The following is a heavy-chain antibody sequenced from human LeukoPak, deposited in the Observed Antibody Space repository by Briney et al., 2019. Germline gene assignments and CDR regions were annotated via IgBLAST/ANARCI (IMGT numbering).Heavy chain of an antibody. D-gene: IGHD3-22*01. CDR3: ASADSSGYASFDY. Sequence: SETLSLTCTVSGGSISSYYWSWVRQPPGKGLDWIGYIYYSGSTNYNPSLKSRVTISVDTSKNQFSLKLSSVTAADTAVYYCASADSSGYASFDYWGQGTLVTVSS. V-gene: IGHV4-59*01. CDR2: IYYSGST. CDR1: GGSISSYY. J-gene: IGHJ4*02.